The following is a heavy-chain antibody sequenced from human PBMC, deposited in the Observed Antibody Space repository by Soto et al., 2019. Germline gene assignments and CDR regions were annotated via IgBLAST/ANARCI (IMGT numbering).Heavy chain of an antibody. D-gene: IGHD3-22*01. V-gene: IGHV4-59*08. Sequence: PSETLSLTCTVSGGSISSYYWSWIRQPPGKGLEWIGYIYYTGSTNYNPSLKSRVTISVDTSKNQFSLKLSSVTAAETAVYYCARGDGSGYQFFDYWGQGTPVPVSS. CDR2: IYYTGST. CDR1: GGSISSYY. J-gene: IGHJ4*02. CDR3: ARGDGSGYQFFDY.